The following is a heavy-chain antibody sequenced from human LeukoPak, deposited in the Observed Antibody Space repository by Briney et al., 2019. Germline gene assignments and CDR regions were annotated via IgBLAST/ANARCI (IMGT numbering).Heavy chain of an antibody. CDR1: GFTFSLYS. Sequence: PGGSLRLSCAASGFTFSLYSMNWVRQAPGKGLVWVSRIESDGSTTRYADSVKGRFTISRDNAKNTLYLQMNSLRAEDTAVYYCARAYSYSAPYFDYWGQGALVTVSS. J-gene: IGHJ4*02. V-gene: IGHV3-74*01. D-gene: IGHD6-13*01. CDR3: ARAYSYSAPYFDY. CDR2: IESDGSTT.